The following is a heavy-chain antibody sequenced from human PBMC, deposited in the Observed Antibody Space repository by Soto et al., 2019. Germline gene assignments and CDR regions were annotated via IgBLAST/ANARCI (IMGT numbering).Heavy chain of an antibody. J-gene: IGHJ5*02. D-gene: IGHD2-15*01. CDR3: ARYWSGGSCYTHNWFDP. Sequence: SSTLSLTSTVSGDSIRSYYWSWIRQPPGQGLEWIGYIYYSGSTNYNPSLKSRVTISVDTSKNQFSLKLSSVTAAETSVYYCARYWSGGSCYTHNWFDPRGQGNLVTVX. CDR2: IYYSGST. V-gene: IGHV4-59*08. CDR1: GDSIRSYY.